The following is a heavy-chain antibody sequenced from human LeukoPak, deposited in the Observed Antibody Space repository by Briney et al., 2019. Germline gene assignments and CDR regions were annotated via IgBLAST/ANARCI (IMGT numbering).Heavy chain of an antibody. V-gene: IGHV1-46*01. Sequence: ASVKVSCKASGYTFTSYYIHWVRQAPGQGLEWMGIINPSGGTTSYAQKFQGRVTMTRDTSTSTVYMELSSLIAEDTAVYYCARAYCSSTICHMDVWGKGTTVTVSS. CDR2: INPSGGTT. CDR1: GYTFTSYY. CDR3: ARAYCSSTICHMDV. D-gene: IGHD2-2*01. J-gene: IGHJ6*03.